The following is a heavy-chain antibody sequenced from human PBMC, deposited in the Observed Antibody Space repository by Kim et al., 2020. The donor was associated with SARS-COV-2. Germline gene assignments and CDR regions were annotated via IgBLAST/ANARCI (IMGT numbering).Heavy chain of an antibody. V-gene: IGHV3-7*03. CDR1: GFTFSSYW. CDR2: INQDGSEK. CDR3: ARVSVTAAGLYYFDY. J-gene: IGHJ4*02. D-gene: IGHD6-13*01. Sequence: GGSLRLSCAASGFTFSSYWMSWVRQAPGKGLEWVANINQDGSEKYYVDSVKGRFTISRDNAKNSLYLQMNSLRAEDTAVYYCARVSVTAAGLYYFDYWGQGTLVTVSS.